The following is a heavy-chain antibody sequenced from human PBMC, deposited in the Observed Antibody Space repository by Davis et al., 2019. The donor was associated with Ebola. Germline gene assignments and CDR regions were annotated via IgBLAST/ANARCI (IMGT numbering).Heavy chain of an antibody. J-gene: IGHJ3*02. V-gene: IGHV1-18*04. CDR3: ARDPLGYCSSTGCPEAFDI. Sequence: ASVKVSCKASGYTFTSYRISWVRQAPGQGLEWMGWISAHNGNTHYAQKFQGRVTMTTDTSTSTDYMELRSLRSDDTAVYYCARDPLGYCSSTGCPEAFDIWGQGTMVTVSS. CDR2: ISAHNGNT. CDR1: GYTFTSYR. D-gene: IGHD2-2*01.